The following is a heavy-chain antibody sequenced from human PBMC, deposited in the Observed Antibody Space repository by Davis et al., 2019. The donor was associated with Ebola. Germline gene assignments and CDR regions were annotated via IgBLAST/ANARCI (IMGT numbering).Heavy chain of an antibody. CDR3: ARDPTVTPLDY. J-gene: IGHJ4*02. V-gene: IGHV1-18*01. CDR1: GYTFTTYG. CDR2: ISAYNGNT. Sequence: AASVKVSCKASGYTFTTYGISWVRQAPGQGLEWMGWISAYNGNTNYPQKLQGRVTMTTDTSTSTAYMELRSLRSDDTAVYYCARDPTVTPLDYWGQGTLVTVSS. D-gene: IGHD4-17*01.